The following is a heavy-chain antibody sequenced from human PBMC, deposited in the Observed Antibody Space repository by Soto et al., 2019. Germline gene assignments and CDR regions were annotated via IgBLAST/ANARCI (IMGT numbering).Heavy chain of an antibody. Sequence: WGSQRLRNAASWFTFIDPCVRWISQATGKGLEWVANIKPDGSAKFFVDSVKGRFTVSRDNTKNSLYLQMNTLRAEDTSVYYCAVSRREWSGFCSYWGQGSLVIVFS. CDR3: AVSRREWSGFCSY. D-gene: IGHD3-3*01. V-gene: IGHV3-7*01. J-gene: IGHJ4*02. CDR2: IKPDGSAK. CDR1: WFTFIDPC.